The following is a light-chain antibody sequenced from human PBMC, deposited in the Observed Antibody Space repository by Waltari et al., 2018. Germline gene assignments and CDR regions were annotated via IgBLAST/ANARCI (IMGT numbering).Light chain of an antibody. CDR2: NAS. J-gene: IGKJ4*01. Sequence: DIQMTQSPSTMSASVGDRVIFSCRASHSISKWLAWYQQKPGKAPKLLIYNASTLESSVLSRFSGSRSWTNFTPTISSLLPEDFSTYYCQQYNSYSLLSFGGGTKVEIK. CDR3: QQYNSYSLLS. CDR1: HSISKW. V-gene: IGKV1-5*03.